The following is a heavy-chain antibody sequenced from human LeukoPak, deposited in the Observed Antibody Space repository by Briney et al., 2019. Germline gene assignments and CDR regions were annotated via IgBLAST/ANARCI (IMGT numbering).Heavy chain of an antibody. Sequence: PGGSLRLSCAASGFTFSSYSMNWVRQTPGKGLEWVSSISSSSSYIYYADSVRGRFTISRDNAKNSLYLQMNSLRAEDTAVYSCARGADGVSSNSRGWFDPWGQGTLVTVSS. V-gene: IGHV3-21*01. J-gene: IGHJ5*02. D-gene: IGHD2-15*01. CDR2: ISSSSSYI. CDR3: ARGADGVSSNSRGWFDP. CDR1: GFTFSSYS.